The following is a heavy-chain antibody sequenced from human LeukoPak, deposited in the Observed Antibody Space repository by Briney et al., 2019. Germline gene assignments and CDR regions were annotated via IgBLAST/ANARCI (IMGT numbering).Heavy chain of an antibody. CDR2: INPNSGGT. CDR1: GYTFTGYY. V-gene: IGHV1-2*02. J-gene: IGHJ4*02. CDR3: ARDSQTYYYDSSGLDY. Sequence: GASVKVSCKASGYTFTGYYMHWVRQAPGQGLEWMGWINPNSGGTNYAQKFQGRVTMTMDTSISTAYMELSRLRSDDTAVYFCARDSQTYYYDSSGLDYWGQGTLVTVSS. D-gene: IGHD3-22*01.